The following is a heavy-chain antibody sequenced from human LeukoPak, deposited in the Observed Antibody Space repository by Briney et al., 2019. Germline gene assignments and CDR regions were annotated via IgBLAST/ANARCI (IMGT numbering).Heavy chain of an antibody. CDR2: INYTGST. CDR3: AKDAEGGVTADESWFDP. J-gene: IGHJ5*02. V-gene: IGHV4-34*01. Sequence: SEILSLTCSVYDGSFSVYYRSWIRQPPWKGLEWMGEINYTGSTNYNPSLKSRVTISVDTSKNQFSLRLSSVTAADTAVYYCAKDAEGGVTADESWFDPWGQGTLVTVSS. D-gene: IGHD1-14*01. CDR1: DGSFSVYY.